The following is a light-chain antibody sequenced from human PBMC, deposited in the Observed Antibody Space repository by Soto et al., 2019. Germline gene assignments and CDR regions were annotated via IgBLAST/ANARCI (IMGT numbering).Light chain of an antibody. CDR1: NIGGQS. V-gene: IGLV3-21*01. Sequence: SYVLTQPPSVSVSPGMTATITCGGNNIGGQSVHWYQQKPGQAPVLVMFYDRVRPSGIPDRFSGSNSGNTATLTISRVEAGDEADYYCQVWDSSGDHLGVFGGGTKLTV. CDR2: YDR. CDR3: QVWDSSGDHLGV. J-gene: IGLJ3*02.